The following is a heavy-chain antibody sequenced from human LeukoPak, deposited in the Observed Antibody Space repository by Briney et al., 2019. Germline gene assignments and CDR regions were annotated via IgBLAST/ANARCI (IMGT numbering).Heavy chain of an antibody. CDR3: ARERYGHFDY. CDR2: ISYDGSNK. Sequence: GGSLRLSCAASGFTFSSYAMHWVRQAPGKGLEWVAVISYDGSNKYYADSVKGRFTISRDSSKNTLYLQMNSLRAEDTAVYYCARERYGHFDYWGQGTLVTVSS. V-gene: IGHV3-30*04. D-gene: IGHD4-17*01. J-gene: IGHJ4*02. CDR1: GFTFSSYA.